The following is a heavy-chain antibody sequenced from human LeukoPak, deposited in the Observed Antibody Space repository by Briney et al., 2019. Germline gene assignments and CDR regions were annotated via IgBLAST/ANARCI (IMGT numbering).Heavy chain of an antibody. CDR1: GYIFDIYA. Sequence: GASVKVSCKASGYIFDIYALIWVRQAPGQGLELMGWINTNTGNPTYAQGLTGRFVFSLDTSVSTAYLQISSLKAEDTAVYYCARDYTLTLGTTTYFQHWGQGTLVTVSS. CDR2: INTNTGNP. CDR3: ARDYTLTLGTTTYFQH. J-gene: IGHJ1*01. D-gene: IGHD1-7*01. V-gene: IGHV7-4-1*02.